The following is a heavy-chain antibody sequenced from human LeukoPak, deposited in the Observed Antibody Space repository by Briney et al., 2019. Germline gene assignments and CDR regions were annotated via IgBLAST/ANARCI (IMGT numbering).Heavy chain of an antibody. CDR1: GFTVSSNY. V-gene: IGHV3-66*01. CDR2: IYSGGST. D-gene: IGHD1-1*01. Sequence: PGGSLRLSCAASGFTVSSNYMSWVRQAPGKGLEWASVIYSGGSTYYADSVKGRFTISRDNSKNTLYLQMNSLRAEDTAVYYCARCHNWNDCYFDYWGQGTLVTVSS. J-gene: IGHJ4*02. CDR3: ARCHNWNDCYFDY.